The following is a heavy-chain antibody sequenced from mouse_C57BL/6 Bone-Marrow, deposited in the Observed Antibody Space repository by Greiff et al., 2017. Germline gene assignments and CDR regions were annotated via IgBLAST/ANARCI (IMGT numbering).Heavy chain of an antibody. D-gene: IGHD1-1*01. V-gene: IGHV14-4*01. Sequence: VQLQQSGAELVRPGASVKLSCTASGFNIKDDYMHWVKQRPEQGLEWIGWIDPENGDTEYASKFQGKATITADTSSNTAYLQLSSLTSEDTAVYYCTTDYGSSPANWGHGATLPVS. CDR1: GFNIKDDY. CDR2: IDPENGDT. CDR3: TTDYGSSPAN. J-gene: IGHJ2*01.